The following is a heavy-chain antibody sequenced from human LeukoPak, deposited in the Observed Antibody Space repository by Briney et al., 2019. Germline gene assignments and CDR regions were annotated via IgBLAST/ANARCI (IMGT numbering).Heavy chain of an antibody. CDR1: GFTFSSYS. CDR2: ISSSSSYI. D-gene: IGHD3-3*01. V-gene: IGHV3-21*01. Sequence: GGSLRLSCAASGFTFSSYSMNWVRQAPGKGLEWVSSISSSSSYIYYADSVKGRFTISRDNAKNSLYLQMNSLRAEDTAVYYCARDPVTGITIFGVVSSLYYMDVWGEGTTVTVSS. J-gene: IGHJ6*03. CDR3: ARDPVTGITIFGVVSSLYYMDV.